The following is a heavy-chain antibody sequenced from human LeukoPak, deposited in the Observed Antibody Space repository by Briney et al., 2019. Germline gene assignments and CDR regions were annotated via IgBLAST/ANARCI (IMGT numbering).Heavy chain of an antibody. CDR2: INHSGST. V-gene: IGHV4-34*01. J-gene: IGHJ3*02. D-gene: IGHD6-13*01. Sequence: SETLSLTCAVYGGSFSGYYWSWIRQPPGKGLEWIGEINHSGSTNYNPSLKSRVTISVDTSKNQFSLKLSSVTAADTAVYYCASKNRWYSSSWGAFDIWGQGTMVTVSS. CDR1: GGSFSGYY. CDR3: ASKNRWYSSSWGAFDI.